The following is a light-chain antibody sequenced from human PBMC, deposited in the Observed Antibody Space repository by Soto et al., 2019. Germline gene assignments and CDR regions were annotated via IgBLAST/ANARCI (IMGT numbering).Light chain of an antibody. CDR1: QGIRND. CDR2: AAS. V-gene: IGKV1-17*01. Sequence: DIQMTQSPSSLSASVGDRVTITCRASQGIRNDLSWYQQKPGKAPKRLIYAASSLHSGVPSRFSGSASGTDFTLTISSLESEDFAVYYCQQRGTFGQGTRLEIK. CDR3: QQRGT. J-gene: IGKJ5*01.